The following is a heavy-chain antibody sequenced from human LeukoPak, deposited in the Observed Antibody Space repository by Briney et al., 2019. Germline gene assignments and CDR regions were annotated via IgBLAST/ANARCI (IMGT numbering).Heavy chain of an antibody. CDR3: ARDSHSSGYYKI. Sequence: PSQTLSLTCTVSGGSISSGSYYWSWIRQPAGKGLEWIGRIYTSGSTNYNPSLKSRVTISVDTSKNQFSLKLSSVTAADTAVYYCARDSHSSGYYKIWGQGTMVTVSS. J-gene: IGHJ3*02. CDR1: GGSISSGSYY. CDR2: IYTSGST. V-gene: IGHV4-61*02. D-gene: IGHD3-22*01.